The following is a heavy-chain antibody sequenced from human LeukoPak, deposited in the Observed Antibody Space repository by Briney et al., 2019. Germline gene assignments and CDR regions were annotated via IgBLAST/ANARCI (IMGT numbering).Heavy chain of an antibody. V-gene: IGHV3-48*03. CDR2: ISTSGSTI. D-gene: IGHD1-26*01. J-gene: IGHJ4*02. Sequence: QTGGSLRLSCAASGFTFSSYEMNWVRQAPRKGLEWVSYISTSGSTIYYADSVKGRFTISRDNAKDSLYLQVSSLRAEDTAVYYCARGNSGTYYPFDNWGQGTLVTVSS. CDR1: GFTFSSYE. CDR3: ARGNSGTYYPFDN.